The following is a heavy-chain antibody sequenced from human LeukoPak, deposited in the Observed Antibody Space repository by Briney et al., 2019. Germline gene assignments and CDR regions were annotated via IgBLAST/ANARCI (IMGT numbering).Heavy chain of an antibody. CDR2: ISGSGGST. Sequence: GGSQRLSCAASGFTFSSYAMSWVRQAPGKGLEWVSAISGSGGSTYYADSVKGRFTISRDNSKNTLYLQMNSLRAEDTAVYYCAKSDDYYDSSGIDYWGQGTLVTVSS. CDR1: GFTFSSYA. J-gene: IGHJ4*02. CDR3: AKSDDYYDSSGIDY. D-gene: IGHD3-22*01. V-gene: IGHV3-23*01.